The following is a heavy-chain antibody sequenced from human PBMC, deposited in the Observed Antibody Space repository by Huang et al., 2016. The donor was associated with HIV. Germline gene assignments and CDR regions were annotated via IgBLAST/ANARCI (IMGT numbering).Heavy chain of an antibody. CDR2: IYPADSDT. CDR3: ARSEVLVTAVPFDH. V-gene: IGHV5-51*03. D-gene: IGHD2-21*02. J-gene: IGHJ4*02. Sequence: EVQLVQSEAEVKKPGESLKISCRVSGYSFTNYWIGWVRQRPGEGLKWMGVIYPADSDTMYSPAFQGQVTFSSDKSTRTAYLQLSSLQASDTAIYYCARSEVLVTAVPFDHWGQGTLFTVSS. CDR1: GYSFTNYW.